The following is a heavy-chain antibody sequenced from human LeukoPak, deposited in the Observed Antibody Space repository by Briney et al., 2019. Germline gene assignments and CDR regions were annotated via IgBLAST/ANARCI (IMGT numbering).Heavy chain of an antibody. CDR1: GFTFSSYA. D-gene: IGHD3-9*01. V-gene: IGHV3-23*01. J-gene: IGHJ4*02. CDR3: ARDNDWAFDF. CDR2: ISGSGGST. Sequence: GGSLRLSCAASGFTFSSYAMSWVRQAPGKGLEWVSAISGSGGSTYYADSVKGRFTISRDNAKNSLYLQMNSLRDEDTAVYYCARDNDWAFDFWGQGTLVTVSS.